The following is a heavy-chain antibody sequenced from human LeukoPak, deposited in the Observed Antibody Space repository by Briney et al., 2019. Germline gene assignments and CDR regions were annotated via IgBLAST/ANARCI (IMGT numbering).Heavy chain of an antibody. V-gene: IGHV3-21*05. Sequence: GGSLRLSCAASGFTFSSYSMNWVRQAPGKGLEWVSYISSSSSYIYYADSVKGRFTISRDNAKNSLYLQMNSQRAEDTAVYYCARALFGSSGWYYFDYWGQGTLVTVSS. J-gene: IGHJ4*02. CDR1: GFTFSSYS. CDR2: ISSSSSYI. CDR3: ARALFGSSGWYYFDY. D-gene: IGHD6-19*01.